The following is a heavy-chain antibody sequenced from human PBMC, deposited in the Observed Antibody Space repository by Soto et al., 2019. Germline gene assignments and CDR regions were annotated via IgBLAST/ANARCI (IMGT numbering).Heavy chain of an antibody. CDR3: ARWRDNPTDY. V-gene: IGHV3-21*01. J-gene: IGHJ4*02. CDR1: GFTFSSYT. D-gene: IGHD1-1*01. CDR2: ISSGGSDV. Sequence: EVQLVESGGGLVKPGESLRLSCAASGFTFSSYTIHWVRQAPGKGLEWVSSISSGGSDVYYADSVKGRFTISRDNAKNSLYLQMNSLRAEDTAVYYCARWRDNPTDYWGQGTLVTVSS.